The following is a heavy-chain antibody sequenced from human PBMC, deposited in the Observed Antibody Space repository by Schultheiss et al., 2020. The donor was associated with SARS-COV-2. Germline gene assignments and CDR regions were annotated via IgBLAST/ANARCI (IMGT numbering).Heavy chain of an antibody. D-gene: IGHD3-3*01. CDR2: ISSTSSTI. CDR1: GFTFRRNS. Sequence: GGARRLYCAASGFTFRRNSMNWVRQAAGKGLEWVSYISSTSSTIYYADSVKGRFTISRDNAKNSLYLQMNSLRDEDTAVYYCARGLGFLEWLLSGWFDPWGQGTLVTVSS. CDR3: ARGLGFLEWLLSGWFDP. V-gene: IGHV3-48*02. J-gene: IGHJ5*02.